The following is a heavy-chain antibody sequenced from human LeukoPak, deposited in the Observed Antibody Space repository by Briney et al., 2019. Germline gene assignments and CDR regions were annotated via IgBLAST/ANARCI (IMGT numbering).Heavy chain of an antibody. J-gene: IGHJ4*02. CDR3: ARGATVDIVATINY. CDR2: INPNSGGT. V-gene: IGHV1-2*02. CDR1: GYTFTGYY. D-gene: IGHD5-12*01. Sequence: ASVKVSCKASGYTFTGYYMHWVRQAPGQGLEWMGWINPNSGGTNYAQKFQGRVTMTRDTSISTAYMELSRLRSDDTAVYYCARGATVDIVATINYWGQGTLVTVSS.